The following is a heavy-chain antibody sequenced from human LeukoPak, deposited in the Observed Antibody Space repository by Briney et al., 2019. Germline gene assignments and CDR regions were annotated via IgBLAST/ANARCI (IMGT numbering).Heavy chain of an antibody. J-gene: IGHJ5*02. CDR1: GFTVSNYY. V-gene: IGHV3-66*01. Sequence: GGSLRLSCAASGFTVSNYYMSWVRKAPGKGLEWVSVVYSGGETHHSDSVKGRSTLSRDISKSTLYLQMNSLRPEDTAVYYCTRDPDAWGQGTLVTVSS. CDR2: VYSGGET. CDR3: TRDPDA.